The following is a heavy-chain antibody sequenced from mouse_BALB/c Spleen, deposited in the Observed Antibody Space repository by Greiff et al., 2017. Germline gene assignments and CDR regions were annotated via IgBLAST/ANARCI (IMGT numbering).Heavy chain of an antibody. CDR1: GYTFTDYA. V-gene: IGHV1S137*01. D-gene: IGHD1-2*01. J-gene: IGHJ3*01. CDR2: ISTYYGDA. Sequence: QVQLQQSGAELVRPGVSVKISCKGSGYTFTDYAMHWVKQSHAKSLEWIGVISTYYGDASYNQKFKGKATMTVDKSSSTAYMELARLTSEDSAIYYCAREMTTAWFAYWGQGTLVTVSA. CDR3: AREMTTAWFAY.